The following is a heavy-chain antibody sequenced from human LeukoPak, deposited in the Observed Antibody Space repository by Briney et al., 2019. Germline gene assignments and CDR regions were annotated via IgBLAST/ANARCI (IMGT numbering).Heavy chain of an antibody. D-gene: IGHD6-13*01. CDR3: ATRPNIVATGTNTGNWFDP. V-gene: IGHV4-38-2*02. CDR2: INHSGST. CDR1: GYSISSGYY. Sequence: SETLSLTCTVSGYSISSGYYWGWIRQPPGKGLEWIGEINHSGSTNYNPSLKSRVTISVDTSKNQFSLKLNSVTAADTAVYYCATRPNIVATGTNTGNWFDPWGQGTPVTVSS. J-gene: IGHJ5*02.